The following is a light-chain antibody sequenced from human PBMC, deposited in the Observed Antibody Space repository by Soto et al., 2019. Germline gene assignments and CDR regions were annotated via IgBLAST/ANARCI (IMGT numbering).Light chain of an antibody. CDR3: SSYTPTTWV. J-gene: IGLJ3*02. Sequence: QSALTQPASVSGFPGQSITISCTGSNSDIRSNKYVFWYQQHPGRAPQLVFYEVTNRPSDVSFRFSGSKSGNTASLTISGRQAEDEADYYCSSYTPTTWVFGAGTKLTVL. CDR1: NSDIRSNKY. CDR2: EVT. V-gene: IGLV2-14*01.